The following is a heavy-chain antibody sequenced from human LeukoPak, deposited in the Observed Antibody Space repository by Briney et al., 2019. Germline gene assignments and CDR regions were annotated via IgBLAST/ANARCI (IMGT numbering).Heavy chain of an antibody. J-gene: IGHJ4*02. CDR2: ISTDGSQT. V-gene: IGHV3-74*01. CDR3: VRSLRSADF. Sequence: AGGSLRLSCAASGFSFNSDWMHWVRQPPGKGLMWVSQISTDGSQTFYADSVKGRFTISRDNAQNTLFLQMDSLRPEDTAVYYCVRSLRSADFWGQGTLVTVSS. CDR1: GFSFNSDW.